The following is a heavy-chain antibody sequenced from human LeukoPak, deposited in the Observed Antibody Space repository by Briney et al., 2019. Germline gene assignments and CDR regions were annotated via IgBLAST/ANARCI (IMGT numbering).Heavy chain of an antibody. CDR3: ARGLDYGDYSLRFDY. CDR2: INHSGST. V-gene: IGHV4-39*07. J-gene: IGHJ4*02. CDR1: GGSISSSSYY. D-gene: IGHD4-17*01. Sequence: SETLSLTCTVSGGSISSSSYYWSWIRQPPGKGLEWIGEINHSGSTNYNPSLKSRVTISVDTSKNQFSLKLSSVTAADTAVYYCARGLDYGDYSLRFDYWGQGTLVTVSS.